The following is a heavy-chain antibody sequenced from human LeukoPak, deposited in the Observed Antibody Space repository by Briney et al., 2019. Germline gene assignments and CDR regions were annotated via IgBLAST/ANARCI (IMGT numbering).Heavy chain of an antibody. CDR2: IWYDESNK. J-gene: IGHJ4*02. D-gene: IGHD3-22*01. CDR1: GFTFSSYG. CDR3: ARDRIIVVPDYYFDY. Sequence: GGSLRLSCAASGFTFSSYGMHWVRHAPRKGLERVAVIWYDESNKFYADSVKGRFTISRDNSENTLYLQMNSLRAEDTAVYYCARDRIIVVPDYYFDYWGQGTLVTVSS. V-gene: IGHV3-33*01.